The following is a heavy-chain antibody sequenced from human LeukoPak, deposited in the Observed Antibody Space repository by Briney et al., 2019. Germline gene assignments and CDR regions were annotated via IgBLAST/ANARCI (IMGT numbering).Heavy chain of an antibody. J-gene: IGHJ4*02. D-gene: IGHD2-2*03. Sequence: GGSLRLSCAASGFTFSSYAMSWVRQAPGKGLEWVSAISGSGGSTYYADSVKGRFTISRDNSKNTLYLQMNSLRAEDTAVYYCAKEAGYCSSTSCYPFDYWGQGTLVTVSS. V-gene: IGHV3-23*01. CDR3: AKEAGYCSSTSCYPFDY. CDR1: GFTFSSYA. CDR2: ISGSGGST.